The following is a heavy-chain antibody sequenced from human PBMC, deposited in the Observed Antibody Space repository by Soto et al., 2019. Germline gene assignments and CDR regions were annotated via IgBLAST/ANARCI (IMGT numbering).Heavy chain of an antibody. CDR3: AKGRSYYYYYGVDV. Sequence: GGSLRLSCAVSGFTVSGHYMSWVRQAPGKGLEWVSVIYSGGSTYYANSVTGRFTISRDNSKSTLYLQMNSLRAEDTALYYCAKGRSYYYYYGVDVWGQGTTVTVSS. V-gene: IGHV3-66*01. CDR1: GFTVSGHY. J-gene: IGHJ6*02. CDR2: IYSGGST.